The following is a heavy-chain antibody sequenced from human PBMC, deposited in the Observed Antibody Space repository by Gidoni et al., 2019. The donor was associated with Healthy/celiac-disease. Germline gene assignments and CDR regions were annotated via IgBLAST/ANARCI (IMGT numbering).Heavy chain of an antibody. CDR1: GFTFSSSA. Sequence: EVQLLESGGGLVQPGGSLRLSCAASGFTFSSSAMSWVRQAPGKGLEWVAAISGSGGSTYYADPVKGRFTITRDNSKNTLYLQMNSLRAEDTAVYYCAKCRGVVVVAATDYWGQGTLVTVSS. CDR2: ISGSGGST. V-gene: IGHV3-23*01. J-gene: IGHJ4*02. CDR3: AKCRGVVVVAATDY. D-gene: IGHD2-15*01.